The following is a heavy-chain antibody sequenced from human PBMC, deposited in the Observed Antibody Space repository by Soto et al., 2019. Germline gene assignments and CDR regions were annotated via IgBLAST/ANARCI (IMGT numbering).Heavy chain of an antibody. CDR1: GYTFTSYG. J-gene: IGHJ5*02. D-gene: IGHD6-13*01. CDR3: AREGIAAAASGWFDP. V-gene: IGHV1-18*01. CDR2: ISAYNGNT. Sequence: EASVKVSCKASGYTFTSYGISWVRQAPGQGLEWMGWISAYNGNTNYAQKLQGRVTMTTDTSTSTAYMELRSLRSDDTAVYYCAREGIAAAASGWFDPWGQGTLVTVSS.